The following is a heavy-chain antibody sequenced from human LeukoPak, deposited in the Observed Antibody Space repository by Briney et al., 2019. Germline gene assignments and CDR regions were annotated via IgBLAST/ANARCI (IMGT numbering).Heavy chain of an antibody. J-gene: IGHJ5*02. CDR1: GFTLSTYA. Sequence: GGSLRLSCAASGFTLSTYALSWVRQAPGKGLEWVSAISGSGTTIYYADSVRGRFTISRDNSKNTLYLQMNSLRAEDTAVYYCANLYDSVGYYIAWGQGALVTVSS. D-gene: IGHD3-22*01. CDR2: ISGSGTTI. CDR3: ANLYDSVGYYIA. V-gene: IGHV3-23*01.